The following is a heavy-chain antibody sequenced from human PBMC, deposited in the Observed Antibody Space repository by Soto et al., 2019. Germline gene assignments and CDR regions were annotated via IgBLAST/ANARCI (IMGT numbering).Heavy chain of an antibody. CDR3: ATGYCSSTSCYAPVAY. D-gene: IGHD2-2*03. CDR2: FDPEDGET. J-gene: IGHJ4*02. V-gene: IGHV1-24*01. CDR1: GYTLTELS. Sequence: ASVKVSSKVSGYTLTELSMHWVRQAPGKGLEWMGCFDPEDGETIYAQKFQGRVIMTEYTSTDTAYMELSSLRSEDMAVYYCATGYCSSTSCYAPVAYWGQGTLVTVSS.